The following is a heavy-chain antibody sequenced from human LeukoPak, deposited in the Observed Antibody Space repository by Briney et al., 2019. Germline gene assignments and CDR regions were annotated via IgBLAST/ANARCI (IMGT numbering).Heavy chain of an antibody. CDR2: INQGGST. J-gene: IGHJ6*02. CDR3: ARVNSRRITMVRGRDYYYGMDV. V-gene: IGHV4-34*01. Sequence: SETLSLTCAVYGGSFSGYYWSWIRQPPGKGLEGMGEINQGGSTNYNPALKSRVTISVDTSKDQFPLTLSSVTAADTAVYYCARVNSRRITMVRGRDYYYGMDVWGQGTTVTVSS. D-gene: IGHD3-10*01. CDR1: GGSFSGYY.